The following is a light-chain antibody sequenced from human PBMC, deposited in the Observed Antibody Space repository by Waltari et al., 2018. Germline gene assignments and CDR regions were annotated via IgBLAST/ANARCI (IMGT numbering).Light chain of an antibody. J-gene: IGLJ3*02. Sequence: QLVLTQSPSASASLGASIKLTCTLSSGHSNNIIAWLQQQQPEGGPRCLMKVNSDRSHSTGEGIPDLFCGSSSGEEGYLTISGLQSDDEADYYCQTGGHGTWVFGGGTKLTVL. CDR3: QTGGHGTWV. CDR2: VNSDRSH. CDR1: SGHSNNI. V-gene: IGLV4-69*01.